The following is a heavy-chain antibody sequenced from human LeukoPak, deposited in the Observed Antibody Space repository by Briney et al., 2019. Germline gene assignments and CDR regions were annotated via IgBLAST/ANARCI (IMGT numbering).Heavy chain of an antibody. V-gene: IGHV4-39*01. Sequence: SETLSLTCTVSGGSISSSSYYWGWIRQSPGKGLEWIGSISYSGSTYYNPSLKSRVIVSVDTSKKQFSLKLSSVTAADTAVYYCARLRDYYYCCMDVWGKGTPVTVSS. CDR2: ISYSGST. J-gene: IGHJ6*03. CDR1: GGSISSSSYY. CDR3: ARLRDYYYCCMDV.